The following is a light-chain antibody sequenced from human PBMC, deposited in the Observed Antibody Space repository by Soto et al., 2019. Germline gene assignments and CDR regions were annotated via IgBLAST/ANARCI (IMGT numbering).Light chain of an antibody. CDR1: QSLLYSSNNKNY. CDR3: QQYGYSPIT. CDR2: WAS. Sequence: DIVMTQSPDSLAVSLGERATINCKSSQSLLYSSNNKNYLTWYQHKPGQPPKLLIYWASTRESGVPDRFSGSGSGTDFTLTISSLQSEDFAVYYCQQYGYSPITFGQGTRLENK. J-gene: IGKJ5*01. V-gene: IGKV4-1*01.